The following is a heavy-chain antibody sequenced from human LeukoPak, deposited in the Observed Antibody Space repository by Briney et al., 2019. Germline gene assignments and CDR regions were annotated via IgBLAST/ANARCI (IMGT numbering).Heavy chain of an antibody. V-gene: IGHV3-30*03. Sequence: GGSLRLSCAASGFTFSSYAMNWVRQAPGKGLEWVAVISYDGSNKYYADSVKGRFTISRDNSKNTLSLQMNSRRVEDKAVYYCARSFSYGGIHYRGQRTLVTVSS. CDR3: ARSFSYGGIHY. CDR1: GFTFSSYA. D-gene: IGHD5-18*01. J-gene: IGHJ4*02. CDR2: ISYDGSNK.